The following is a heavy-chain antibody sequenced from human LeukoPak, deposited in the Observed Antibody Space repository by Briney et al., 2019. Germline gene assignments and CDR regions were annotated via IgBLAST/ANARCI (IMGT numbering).Heavy chain of an antibody. V-gene: IGHV4-34*01. Sequence: SETLSLTCAVYGGSFSGYYWSWIHQPPGKGLEWIGEINHSGSTNYNPSLKSRVTISVDTSKNQFSLKLSSVTAADTAVYYCARAFSSSTVGGRFFDYWGQGTLVTVSS. J-gene: IGHJ4*02. CDR1: GGSFSGYY. CDR2: INHSGST. D-gene: IGHD6-13*01. CDR3: ARAFSSSTVGGRFFDY.